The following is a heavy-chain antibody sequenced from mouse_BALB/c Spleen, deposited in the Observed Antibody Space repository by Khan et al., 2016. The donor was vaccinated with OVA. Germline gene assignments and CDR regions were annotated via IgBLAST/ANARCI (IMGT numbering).Heavy chain of an antibody. Sequence: EVQLQESGPGLVKPSQSLSLTCTVTGYSITSDYAWNWIRQFPGNKLEWMGFISYSGNTKYNPSLKSRISVTRDTSKNQFFLQLNSVTTEDTATXYGARVYGGDFDYWGKGTTLTVSS. D-gene: IGHD2-10*02. J-gene: IGHJ2*01. CDR2: ISYSGNT. V-gene: IGHV3-2*02. CDR3: ARVYGGDFDY. CDR1: GYSITSDYA.